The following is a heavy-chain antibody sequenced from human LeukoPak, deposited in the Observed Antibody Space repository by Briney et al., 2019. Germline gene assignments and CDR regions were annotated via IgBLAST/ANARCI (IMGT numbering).Heavy chain of an antibody. D-gene: IGHD1-26*01. CDR2: ISLSGQT. J-gene: IGHJ4*02. Sequence: SGTLSLTCAVSGVSISSSEWWCWVRQPPGQGLEWIGEISLSGQTNFNPSLNGRVTMSLDESGNQLSLKLTSVTAADTAIYYCSRESGAFCPFGYWGQGTLVIVPP. CDR3: SRESGAFCPFGY. V-gene: IGHV4-4*02. CDR1: GVSISSSEW.